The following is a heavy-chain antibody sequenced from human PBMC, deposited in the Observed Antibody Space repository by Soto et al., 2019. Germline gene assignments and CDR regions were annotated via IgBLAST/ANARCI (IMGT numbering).Heavy chain of an antibody. V-gene: IGHV4-61*01. CDR2: FYYSGTT. J-gene: IGHJ6*02. CDR1: GGSVSSGSYY. D-gene: IGHD2-15*01. CDR3: ARTYSTTKACQAHGFDV. Sequence: SETLSLTCTVSGGSVSSGSYYWTWIRQPPGKGLEWLGYFYYSGTTNYNPPLKSRITISVDTSGNQFSLKLSSVTAADTAVYFCARTYSTTKACQAHGFDVWGQGTTVTVSS.